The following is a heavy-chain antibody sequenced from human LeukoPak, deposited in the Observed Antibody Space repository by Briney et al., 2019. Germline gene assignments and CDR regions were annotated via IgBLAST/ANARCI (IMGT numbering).Heavy chain of an antibody. CDR2: IIPIFGTA. Sequence: ASVKVSCKASGYTFTSYDINWVRQAPGQGLEWMGGIIPIFGTANYAQKFRGRVTITADKSTSTAYMELSSLRSEDTAVYYCARRHSSGWPIGQNAFDIWGQGTVVTVSS. CDR1: GYTFTSYD. D-gene: IGHD6-19*01. V-gene: IGHV1-69*06. CDR3: ARRHSSGWPIGQNAFDI. J-gene: IGHJ3*02.